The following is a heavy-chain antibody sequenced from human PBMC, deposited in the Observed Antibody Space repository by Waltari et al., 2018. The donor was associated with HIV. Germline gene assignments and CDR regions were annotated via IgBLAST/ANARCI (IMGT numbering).Heavy chain of an antibody. J-gene: IGHJ4*02. CDR1: GFTFKNYG. CDR2: LRYDGLSD. V-gene: IGHV3-30*02. Sequence: VQLVESGGGVVQPGGSLRLSCTGTGFTFKNYGMHWVRQAPGKGLEGLALLRYDGLSDYYAESVRGRFTISRDASKNTLYLKLNSVRREDTAIYYCAKDNPLTSNDDVMEDWGQGTLVTVSS. D-gene: IGHD3-16*01. CDR3: AKDNPLTSNDDVMED.